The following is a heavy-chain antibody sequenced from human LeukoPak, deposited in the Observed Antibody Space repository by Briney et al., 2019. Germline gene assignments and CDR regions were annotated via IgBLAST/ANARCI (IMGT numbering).Heavy chain of an antibody. D-gene: IGHD4-17*01. CDR2: IWYDGSNK. Sequence: PGGSLRLSCAASGFTFSNYGIHWVRQAPGKGLEWVAFIWYDGSNKYYADSVKGRFTISRDNSKNTLYLQMNSLRAEDTAVYYCARDDYGDYAAYWGQGTLVTVSS. CDR3: ARDDYGDYAAY. CDR1: GFTFSNYG. J-gene: IGHJ4*02. V-gene: IGHV3-33*01.